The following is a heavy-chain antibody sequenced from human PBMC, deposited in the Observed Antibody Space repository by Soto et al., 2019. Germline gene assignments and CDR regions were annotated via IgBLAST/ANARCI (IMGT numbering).Heavy chain of an antibody. CDR3: ARNFFTGAYNYDTSGYFPLDI. D-gene: IGHD3-22*01. J-gene: IGHJ3*02. CDR2: IDWDDTK. CDR1: GFSLITNDMR. V-gene: IGHV2-70*04. Sequence: SGPTLVNPTQPLTLTCTFSGFSLITNDMRVTWIRQPPGKALEWLARIDWDDTKFYSATLRTRLSIPKDTSKNQVVLTMTNVDPVDTGTYYCARNFFTGAYNYDTSGYFPLDIWGQGTVVTVSS.